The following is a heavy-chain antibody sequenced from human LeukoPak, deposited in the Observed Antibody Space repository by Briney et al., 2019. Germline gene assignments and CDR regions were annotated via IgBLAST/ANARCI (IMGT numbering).Heavy chain of an antibody. V-gene: IGHV3-23*01. CDR1: GFTFSSYA. J-gene: IGHJ6*02. CDR2: ISGSGGST. D-gene: IGHD6-13*01. Sequence: GGSLRLSCAASGFTFSSYAMSWVRQAPGKLLAWVSAISGSGGSTYYADSVKGRFTISRDNSKNTLYLQMNSLRAEDTAVYYCAKDILIAAAGRYYYYYGMDVWGQGTTVTVSS. CDR3: AKDILIAAAGRYYYYYGMDV.